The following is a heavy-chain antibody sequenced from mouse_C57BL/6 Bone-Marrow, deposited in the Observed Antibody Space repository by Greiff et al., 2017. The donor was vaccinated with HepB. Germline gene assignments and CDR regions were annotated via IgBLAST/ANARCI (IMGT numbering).Heavy chain of an antibody. Sequence: QVQLKQSGAELMKPGASVKLSCKATGYTFTGYWIEWVKQRPGHGLEWIGEILPGSGSTNYNEKFKGKATLTADTSSNPAYMQLSSLTTEDSAIYYCARDHYGSRRGYWGQGTTLTVSS. CDR2: ILPGSGST. V-gene: IGHV1-9*01. J-gene: IGHJ2*01. CDR1: GYTFTGYW. CDR3: ARDHYGSRRGY. D-gene: IGHD1-1*01.